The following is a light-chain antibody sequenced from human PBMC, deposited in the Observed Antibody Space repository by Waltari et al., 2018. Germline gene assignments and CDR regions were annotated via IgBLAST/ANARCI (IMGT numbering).Light chain of an antibody. CDR2: MAS. J-gene: IGKJ5*01. V-gene: IGKV2-28*01. Sequence: DIVMTQSPHSLPVTPGESASISCRSSESLLHSNGYKHLDWYVQKPGQSPQFLMYMASTRAPGVPDRFSGSGSGTDFTLEITRVEAEDIGIYYCMQGLQIPITFGQGTRLEIK. CDR3: MQGLQIPIT. CDR1: ESLLHSNGYKH.